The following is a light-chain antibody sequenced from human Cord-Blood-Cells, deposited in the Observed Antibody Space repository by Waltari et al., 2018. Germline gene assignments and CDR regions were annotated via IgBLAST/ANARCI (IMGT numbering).Light chain of an antibody. J-gene: IGKJ4*01. CDR3: QQYNNWRLT. Sequence: EIVMTQSPATLSVSPGERATLSCRASQSVSSNLAWYQQKPGQAPRLLIYGASTRATGIPARFSGSGYGTEFTLTISSLQSEDFAVYYCQQYNNWRLTFGGGTKVEIK. CDR1: QSVSSN. V-gene: IGKV3-15*01. CDR2: GAS.